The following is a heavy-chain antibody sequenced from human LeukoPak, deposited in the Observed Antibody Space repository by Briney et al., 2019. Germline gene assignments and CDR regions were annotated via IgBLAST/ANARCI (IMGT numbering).Heavy chain of an antibody. J-gene: IGHJ4*02. CDR3: ARGVYSSGYYGEVDY. CDR2: INHSGST. Sequence: SETLSLTCAVYGGSFSGYYWSWIRQPPGKGLEWIGEINHSGSTNYNTSLKSRVTISVDTSKNQFSLKLSSVTAADTAVYYCARGVYSSGYYGEVDYWGQGTLVTVSS. CDR1: GGSFSGYY. D-gene: IGHD3-22*01. V-gene: IGHV4-34*01.